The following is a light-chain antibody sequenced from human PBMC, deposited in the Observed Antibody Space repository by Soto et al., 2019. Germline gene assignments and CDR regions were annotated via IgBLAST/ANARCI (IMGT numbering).Light chain of an antibody. CDR2: GAS. CDR1: QSVSSSS. CDR3: QQYGSSPRT. J-gene: IGKJ1*01. V-gene: IGKV3-20*01. Sequence: EIVLTQSPGTLSLSPGERATLSCRASQSVSSSSLAWYQQNPGRAPSLLIYGASSRATGVPERFSGSGSRTDFTLTISRLEPEDFAVYYCQQYGSSPRTFGQGTKVEIK.